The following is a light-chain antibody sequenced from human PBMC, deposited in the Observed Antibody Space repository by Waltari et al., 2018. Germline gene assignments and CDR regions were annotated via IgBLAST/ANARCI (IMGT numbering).Light chain of an antibody. V-gene: IGLV2-14*01. J-gene: IGLJ3*02. CDR2: EVS. CDR1: SSDGGGYNY. Sequence: QSALTQPASVSGSPGQSIPIPCTGTSSDGGGYNYVPWYQQHPGKAPKLMIYEVSNRPSGVSNRFSGSKSGNTASLTISGLQAEDEADYYCSSYTSSSTQVFGGGTKLTVL. CDR3: SSYTSSSTQV.